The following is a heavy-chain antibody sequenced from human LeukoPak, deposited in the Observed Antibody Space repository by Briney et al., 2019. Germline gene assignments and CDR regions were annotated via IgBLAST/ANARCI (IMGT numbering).Heavy chain of an antibody. CDR1: GFTVSSNY. CDR2: IYSGGST. J-gene: IGHJ4*02. CDR3: ARADYYYDSSGYYVPFDY. V-gene: IGHV3-53*01. Sequence: GGSLRLSRAASGFTVSSNYMSWVRQAPGKGLEWVSVIYSGGSTYYADSVKGRFTISRDNSKNTLYLQMNSLRAEDTAVYYCARADYYYDSSGYYVPFDYWGQGTLVTVSS. D-gene: IGHD3-22*01.